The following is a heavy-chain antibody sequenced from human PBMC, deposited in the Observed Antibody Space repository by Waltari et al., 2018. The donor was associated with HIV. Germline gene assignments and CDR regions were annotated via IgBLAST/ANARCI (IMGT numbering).Heavy chain of an antibody. CDR3: ASRGGRGRYCSSHTCYMD. J-gene: IGHJ4*02. V-gene: IGHV3-11*01. D-gene: IGHD2-15*01. Sequence: VEVVESGGGLVKHGGSLRLSCVVSGFSISDYYASWIRQAPGKGMEWISYVNILENTTFYADSVKDRFALFTDNVKNSVSLQMTDLKVDDTALYYCASRGGRGRYCSSHTCYMDWGRGTLVTVSS. CDR1: GFSISDYY. CDR2: VNILENTT.